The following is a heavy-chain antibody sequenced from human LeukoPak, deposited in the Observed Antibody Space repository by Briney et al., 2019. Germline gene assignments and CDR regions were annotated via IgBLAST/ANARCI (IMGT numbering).Heavy chain of an antibody. CDR2: IYSGGST. CDR1: GFTVISNY. D-gene: IGHD2-15*01. Sequence: GGSLRLSCAASGFTVISNYMSWVRQAPGKGLEWVSVIYSGGSTNYADSVRGRFTISRDNAKNSLYLQMNSLRAEDTAVYYCARHPPAYCSGGSCYYLGYYFDYWGQGTLVTVSS. V-gene: IGHV3-66*04. CDR3: ARHPPAYCSGGSCYYLGYYFDY. J-gene: IGHJ4*02.